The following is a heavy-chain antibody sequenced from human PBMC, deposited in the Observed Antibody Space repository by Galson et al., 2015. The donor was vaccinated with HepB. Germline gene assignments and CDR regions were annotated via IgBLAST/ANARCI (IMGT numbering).Heavy chain of an antibody. J-gene: IGHJ4*02. V-gene: IGHV2-5*01. CDR1: GFSLSTSGAG. D-gene: IGHD5-12*01. CDR2: IYWNDDK. CDR3: AHGDSGYGPDDYFDY. Sequence: PALVKPTQTLTLTCTLSGFSLSTSGAGVGWIRQPPGKALEWLALIYWNDDKRYSPSLKSRLTITKDTSKNQVVLTMTNMDPVDTATYYCAHGDSGYGPDDYFDYWGQGTLVTVSS.